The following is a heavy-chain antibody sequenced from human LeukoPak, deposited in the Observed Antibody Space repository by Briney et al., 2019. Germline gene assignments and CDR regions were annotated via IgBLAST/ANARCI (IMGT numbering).Heavy chain of an antibody. CDR1: GGSISSGGHS. D-gene: IGHD2-2*01. Sequence: PSQTLSLTCAVSGGSISSGGHSWSWIRQPPGKGLEWIGYIYHSRSTYYNPSLKSRVTISVDRSKNQFSLKLSSVTAADTAVYYCARGVVPAAKALAFDIWGQGTMVTVSS. J-gene: IGHJ3*02. CDR3: ARGVVPAAKALAFDI. V-gene: IGHV4-30-2*01. CDR2: IYHSRST.